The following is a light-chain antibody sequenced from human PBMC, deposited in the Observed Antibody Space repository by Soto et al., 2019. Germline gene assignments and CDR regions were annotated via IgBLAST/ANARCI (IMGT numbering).Light chain of an antibody. CDR3: CSNAGSYEV. V-gene: IGLV2-11*01. CDR1: SSDVGGYNY. J-gene: IGLJ2*01. Sequence: QPVLTQPRSVTGSPGQSVTITCTGTSSDVGGYNYVSWYQQHPGKAPKGMIYDVSERPSGVPDRFSGSKSGNTASLTISGLQAEDEADYYCCSNAGSYEVFGGGTKSPS. CDR2: DVS.